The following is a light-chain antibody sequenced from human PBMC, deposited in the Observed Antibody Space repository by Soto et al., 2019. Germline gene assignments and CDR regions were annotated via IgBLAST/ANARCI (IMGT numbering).Light chain of an antibody. Sequence: EIGMTQSPATLSASPGERATLSCRAGQGVTTNLAWYQLKRGQPPRLLIYDISTRAAGVPARFSGAGPGTEFTLTISSLQPEDFALYFCQQYNNCPWSFGQGTRLEIK. CDR1: QGVTTN. J-gene: IGKJ5*01. V-gene: IGKV3-15*01. CDR3: QQYNNCPWS. CDR2: DIS.